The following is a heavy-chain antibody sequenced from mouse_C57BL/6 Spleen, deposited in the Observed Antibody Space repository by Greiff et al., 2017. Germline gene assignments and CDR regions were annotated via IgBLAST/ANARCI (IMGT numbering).Heavy chain of an antibody. CDR3: ARQGNSYSNYGDDY. V-gene: IGHV1-82*01. D-gene: IGHD2-5*01. CDR1: GYAFSSSW. CDR2: IYPGDGDT. Sequence: QVQLQQSGPELVKPGASVKISCKASGYAFSSSWMNWVKQRPGKGLEWIGRIYPGDGDTNYNGKFKGKATLTADKSSSTAYMQLSSLTSEDSAVYFCARQGNSYSNYGDDYWGQGTTLTVSS. J-gene: IGHJ2*01.